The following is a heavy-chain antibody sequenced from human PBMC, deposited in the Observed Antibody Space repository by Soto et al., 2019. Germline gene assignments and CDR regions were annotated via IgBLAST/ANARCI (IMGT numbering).Heavy chain of an antibody. CDR3: ALGADTAMVVHYYYYYYMDV. Sequence: VKVSCKASGGTFSSYTISWVRQAPGQGLEWMGRIIPILGIANYAQKFQGRVTITADKSTSTAYMELSSLRSEDTAVYYCALGADTAMVVHYYYYYYMDVWGKGTTVTVSS. V-gene: IGHV1-69*02. J-gene: IGHJ6*03. D-gene: IGHD5-18*01. CDR1: GGTFSSYT. CDR2: IIPILGIA.